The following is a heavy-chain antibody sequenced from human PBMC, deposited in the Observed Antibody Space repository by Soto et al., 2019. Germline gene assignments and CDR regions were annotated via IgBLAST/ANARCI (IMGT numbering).Heavy chain of an antibody. CDR3: ARHDYYGSGSYKGTHYYYYGMDV. Sequence: PSETLSLTCSVSGGSISSGDYYWGWIRQPPGKGLEWIGSIYYSGSTYYNPSLKSRVTISVDTSKKQFSLKLSSVTAADTAVYYCARHDYYGSGSYKGTHYYYYGMDVWGQGTTVTVS. CDR1: GGSISSGDYY. D-gene: IGHD3-10*01. CDR2: IYYSGST. J-gene: IGHJ6*02. V-gene: IGHV4-39*01.